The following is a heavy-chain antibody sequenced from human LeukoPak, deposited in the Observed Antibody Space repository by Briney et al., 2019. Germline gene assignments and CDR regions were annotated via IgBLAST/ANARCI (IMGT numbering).Heavy chain of an antibody. CDR1: GYSISSGYY. Sequence: SETLSLTCTVSGYSISSGYYWGWIRQPPGKGLEWIGSIYHSGSTYYNPSLKSRVTISVDTPKNQFPLKLCSVTAADTAVYYCARLFIVGSSGWDSSWFDPWGQGTLVTVSS. D-gene: IGHD6-19*01. CDR3: ARLFIVGSSGWDSSWFDP. J-gene: IGHJ5*02. CDR2: IYHSGST. V-gene: IGHV4-38-2*02.